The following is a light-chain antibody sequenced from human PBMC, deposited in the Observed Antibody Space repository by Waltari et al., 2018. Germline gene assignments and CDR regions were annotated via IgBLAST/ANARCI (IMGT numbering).Light chain of an antibody. Sequence: QSALTQPRSVSGSPGQSVTISCTGTSSDVGGYNYVSWYQQHPGKVPKLMIYEVPKRPSAVPHRFSGSKSGNTASLTISGLQAEDEADYYCCSYAGGYTLGVFGGGTKLTVL. V-gene: IGLV2-11*01. J-gene: IGLJ2*01. CDR1: SSDVGGYNY. CDR3: CSYAGGYTLGV. CDR2: EVP.